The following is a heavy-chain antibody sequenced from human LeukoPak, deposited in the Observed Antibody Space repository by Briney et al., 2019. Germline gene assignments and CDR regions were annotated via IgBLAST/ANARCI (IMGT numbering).Heavy chain of an antibody. J-gene: IGHJ5*02. CDR1: GFTFSSYA. V-gene: IGHV3-30-3*01. CDR3: ARDLKSITMVRGTKFDP. D-gene: IGHD3-10*01. Sequence: GGSLRLSCAASGFTFSSYAMHWVRQAPGKGLEWVAVISYDGSNKYYADSVKGRFTISRDNSKNTLYLQMNSLRAEDTAVYYCARDLKSITMVRGTKFDPWGQGTLVTVSS. CDR2: ISYDGSNK.